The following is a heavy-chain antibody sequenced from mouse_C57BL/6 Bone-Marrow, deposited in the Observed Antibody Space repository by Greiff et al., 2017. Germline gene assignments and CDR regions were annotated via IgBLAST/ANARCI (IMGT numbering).Heavy chain of an antibody. CDR1: GYTFTSYW. J-gene: IGHJ3*01. V-gene: IGHV1-55*01. CDR2: IYPGSGST. CDR3: ASSDYYGSSDWFAY. Sequence: QVQLQQPGAELVKPGASVKMSCKASGYTFTSYWITWVKQRPGQGLEWIGDIYPGSGSTNYNEKFKSKAQLTVDTSSSTAYMQLSSLTSEDSSVYYCASSDYYGSSDWFAYWGQGTLVTVSA. D-gene: IGHD1-1*01.